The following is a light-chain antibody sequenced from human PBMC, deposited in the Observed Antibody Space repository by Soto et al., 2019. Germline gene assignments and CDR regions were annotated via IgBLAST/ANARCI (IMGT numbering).Light chain of an antibody. V-gene: IGLV2-14*01. Sequence: QSALTQPASVSGSPGQSVTISCTGTSCDVGGYNDVSWYQQHPDKAPKLIIYEVSYRPSGVSYRFSGSKSGNTASLTISGLQADDEADYYCSSYTSSSTVVFGTGTKLTVL. CDR1: SCDVGGYND. J-gene: IGLJ1*01. CDR3: SSYTSSSTVV. CDR2: EVS.